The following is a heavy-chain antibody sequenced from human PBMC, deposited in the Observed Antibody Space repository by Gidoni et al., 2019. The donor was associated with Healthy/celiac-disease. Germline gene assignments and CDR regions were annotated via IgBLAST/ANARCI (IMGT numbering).Heavy chain of an antibody. V-gene: IGHV3-64*01. CDR2: ISSNGGST. Sequence: EVQLVESGGGLVQPGGSLRLSCAGSGFTFSSYAMHWVRQAPGKGLEYVSAISSNGGSTYYANSVKGRFTISRDNSKNTLYLQMGSLRAEDMAVYYCARRVLLGGSYSDIWGQGTMVTVSS. CDR1: GFTFSSYA. CDR3: ARRVLLGGSYSDI. D-gene: IGHD1-26*01. J-gene: IGHJ3*02.